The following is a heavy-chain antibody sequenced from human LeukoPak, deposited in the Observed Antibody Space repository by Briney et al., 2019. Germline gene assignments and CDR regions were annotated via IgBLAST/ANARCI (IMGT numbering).Heavy chain of an antibody. CDR1: GYTFTGYY. V-gene: IGHV1-2*02. J-gene: IGHJ6*03. Sequence: ASVKVSCKASGYTFTGYYMHWVRQAPGQGLEWMGWINPNSGGTNYAQKFQGRVTMTRDTSISTAYMELSRLRSDDTAVYYCARLSSSLRCMDVWGKGTTVTVSS. CDR3: ARLSSSLRCMDV. D-gene: IGHD6-13*01. CDR2: INPNSGGT.